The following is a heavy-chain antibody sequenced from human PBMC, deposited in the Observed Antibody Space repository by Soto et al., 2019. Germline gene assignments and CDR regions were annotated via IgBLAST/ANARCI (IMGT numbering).Heavy chain of an antibody. CDR1: GFTLSSDA. CDR3: VKDAPPFIVATISAY. Sequence: GGALRLCSAASGFTLSSDAMSWGRQAPGMGLEWVSAISGSVGIIFYADSVKGRFIISRDNSMNTLYLQMFSLRAEDTAVYYCVKDAPPFIVATISAYWGHGTLVTVSS. V-gene: IGHV3-23*01. D-gene: IGHD5-12*01. J-gene: IGHJ4*01. CDR2: ISGSVGII.